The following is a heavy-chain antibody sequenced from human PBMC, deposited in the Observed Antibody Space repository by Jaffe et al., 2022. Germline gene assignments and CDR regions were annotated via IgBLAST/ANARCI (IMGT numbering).Heavy chain of an antibody. CDR2: IKQDGSEK. Sequence: EVQLVESGGGLVQPGGSLRLSCAASGFTFSSYWMSWVRQAPGKGLEWVANIKQDGSEKYYVDSVKGRFTISRDNAKNSLYLQMNSLRAEDTAVYYCARDGAGSGWYRGSDYWGQGTLVTVSS. V-gene: IGHV3-7*05. J-gene: IGHJ4*02. CDR1: GFTFSSYW. D-gene: IGHD6-19*01. CDR3: ARDGAGSGWYRGSDY.